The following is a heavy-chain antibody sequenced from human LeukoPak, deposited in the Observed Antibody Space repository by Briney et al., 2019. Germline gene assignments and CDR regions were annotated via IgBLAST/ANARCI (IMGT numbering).Heavy chain of an antibody. D-gene: IGHD6-13*01. CDR1: GGPLSTYY. CDR3: ARGWQQLYYYYYMDV. Sequence: SETLSLTCTGSGGPLSTYYWSWLGQAPGKELEGIGYNSYSGSTNYNPSLKSRVTISVDTAKNQFYLKLSSVTAADTAVYYCARGWQQLYYYYYMDVWGKGTTVTVSS. V-gene: IGHV4-59*01. J-gene: IGHJ6*03. CDR2: NSYSGST.